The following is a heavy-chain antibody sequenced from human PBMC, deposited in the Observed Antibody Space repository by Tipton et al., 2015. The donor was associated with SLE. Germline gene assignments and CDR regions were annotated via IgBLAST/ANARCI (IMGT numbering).Heavy chain of an antibody. J-gene: IGHJ5*02. CDR1: GGSISSYY. CDR3: ARLMINRGNWFDP. V-gene: IGHV4-59*08. D-gene: IGHD3-16*01. Sequence: LRLSCTVSGGSISSYYWSWIRQPPGKGLEWIGYIYYSGSTNYTPSLKSRVTISVDTSKNHFSLKLSSVTAADTAVYYCARLMINRGNWFDPWGQGTLVTVSS. CDR2: IYYSGST.